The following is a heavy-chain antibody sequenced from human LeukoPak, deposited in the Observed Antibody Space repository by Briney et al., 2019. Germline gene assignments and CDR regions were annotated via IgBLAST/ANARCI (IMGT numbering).Heavy chain of an antibody. CDR2: ISGSSSNT. CDR3: ARATGTWGHDGFDI. D-gene: IGHD3-16*01. Sequence: ASVKVSCKAYGYTFMSHGISWVRQAPGQGPEWMGWISGSSSNTNYAQRLQGRVTMTTDTSTTTAYMELRSLRSDDTAVYYCARATGTWGHDGFDIWGQGTMVTVSS. CDR1: GYTFMSHG. J-gene: IGHJ3*02. V-gene: IGHV1-18*01.